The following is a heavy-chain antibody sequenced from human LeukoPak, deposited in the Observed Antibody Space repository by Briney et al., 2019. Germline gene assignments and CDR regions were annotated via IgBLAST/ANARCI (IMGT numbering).Heavy chain of an antibody. D-gene: IGHD6-25*01. J-gene: IGHJ4*02. Sequence: GGSLRLSCAASGFPFRSHSINWVRQAPGKGLEWVANIKQDGSEKYYVDSVKGRFTISRDNAKNSLYLQMNSLRAEDTAVYYCARDKGSAYRLYYFDYWGQGTLVTVSS. CDR3: ARDKGSAYRLYYFDY. CDR1: GFPFRSHS. CDR2: IKQDGSEK. V-gene: IGHV3-7*01.